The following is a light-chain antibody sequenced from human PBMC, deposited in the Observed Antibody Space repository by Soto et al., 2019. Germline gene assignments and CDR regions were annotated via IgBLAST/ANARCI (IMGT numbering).Light chain of an antibody. CDR2: AAF. J-gene: IGKJ1*01. CDR1: QSISNH. CDR3: QQSYSTPWT. Sequence: DIQMTQSPSSLSASVEDRVIITCRASQSISNHLNWYQQKPGKAPKLLIFAAFSLQSGVPSRFSGSGSGTDFTLTISSLQPEDFATYYCQQSYSTPWTFGQGTKWIS. V-gene: IGKV1-39*01.